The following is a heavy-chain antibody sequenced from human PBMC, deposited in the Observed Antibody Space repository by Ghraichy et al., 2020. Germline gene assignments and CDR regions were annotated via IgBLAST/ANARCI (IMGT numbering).Heavy chain of an antibody. D-gene: IGHD1-26*01. CDR3: AKGVGAPRGWFDP. Sequence: LSLTCAASGFTFSSYAMSWVRQAPGKGLEWVSAISGSGGSTYYADSVKGRFTISRDNSKNTLYLQMNSLRAEDTAVYYCAKGVGAPRGWFDPWGQGTLVTVSS. V-gene: IGHV3-23*01. CDR1: GFTFSSYA. CDR2: ISGSGGST. J-gene: IGHJ5*02.